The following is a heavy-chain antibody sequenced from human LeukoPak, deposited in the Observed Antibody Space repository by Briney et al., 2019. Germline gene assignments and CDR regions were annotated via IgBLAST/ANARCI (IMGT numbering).Heavy chain of an antibody. V-gene: IGHV3-7*01. J-gene: IGHJ5*02. D-gene: IGHD4-11*01. CDR3: AREILNDYINWFDP. CDR2: IKQDGSEK. Sequence: GGSLTLSCAASGFTFSSYWMSWVRQAPGKGLEWVANIKQDGSEKYYVDSVKGRFTISRDNAKNSLYLQMNSLRAEDTAVYYCAREILNDYINWFDPWGQGTLVTVSS. CDR1: GFTFSSYW.